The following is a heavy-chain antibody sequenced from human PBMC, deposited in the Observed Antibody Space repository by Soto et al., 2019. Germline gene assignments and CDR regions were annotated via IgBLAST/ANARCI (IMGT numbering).Heavy chain of an antibody. D-gene: IGHD1-1*01. CDR3: ARNAGMDYYYGMEV. Sequence: SETLSLTCAVYGGSFSGYYWSWIRQPPGKGLEWIGEINHSGSTNYNPSLKSRVTISVDTSKNQFSLKLSSVTAADTAVYYCARNAGMDYYYGMEVWGQGTTVTVSS. CDR1: GGSFSGYY. V-gene: IGHV4-34*01. CDR2: INHSGST. J-gene: IGHJ6*02.